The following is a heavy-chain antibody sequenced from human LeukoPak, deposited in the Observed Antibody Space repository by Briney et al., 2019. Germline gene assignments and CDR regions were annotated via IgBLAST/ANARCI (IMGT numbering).Heavy chain of an antibody. CDR1: GFTFSSYG. V-gene: IGHV3-30*18. CDR3: AKDPFYYDSSGYFDY. Sequence: KPGGSLRLSCAASGFTFSSYGMHWVRQAPGKGLEWVAVISYDGSNKYYADSVKGRFTISRDNSKNTLYLQMNSLRAEDTAVYYCAKDPFYYDSSGYFDYWGQGTLVTVSS. CDR2: ISYDGSNK. D-gene: IGHD3-22*01. J-gene: IGHJ4*02.